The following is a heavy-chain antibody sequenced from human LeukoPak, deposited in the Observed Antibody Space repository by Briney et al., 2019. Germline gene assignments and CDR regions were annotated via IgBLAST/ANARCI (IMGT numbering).Heavy chain of an antibody. V-gene: IGHV5-51*01. J-gene: IGHJ1*01. D-gene: IGHD6-13*01. Sequence: KVSCKASGYIFTGYYMHWVRQAPGQGLEWMGIIYAGDFDTRYSPSFEGQVTISADKSISTAYLQWGSLKASDTAMYYCARHSSTWTVQQWGQGTLVTVSS. CDR2: IYAGDFDT. CDR1: GYIFTGYY. CDR3: ARHSSTWTVQQ.